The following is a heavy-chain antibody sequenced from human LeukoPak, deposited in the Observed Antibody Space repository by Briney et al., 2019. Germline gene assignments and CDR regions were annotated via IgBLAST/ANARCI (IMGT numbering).Heavy chain of an antibody. Sequence: GGSLRLSCAVSGFTFSSYGMSWVRQAPGKGLEWVSAISGSGSSTYYADSVKGRFTISRDNSKNTLFMQMNSLRAEDTALYYCAKDSHYYGSGSPLDYWGQGTLVTVSS. CDR2: ISGSGSST. CDR1: GFTFSSYG. V-gene: IGHV3-23*01. CDR3: AKDSHYYGSGSPLDY. J-gene: IGHJ4*02. D-gene: IGHD3-10*01.